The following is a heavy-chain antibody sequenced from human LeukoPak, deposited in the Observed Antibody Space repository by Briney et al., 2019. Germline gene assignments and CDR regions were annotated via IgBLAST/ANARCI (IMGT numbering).Heavy chain of an antibody. J-gene: IGHJ4*02. CDR2: INPSGGST. D-gene: IGHD5-12*01. CDR1: GYTLTSYY. Sequence: ASVKVSCKASGYTLTSYYMHWVRQAPGQGLEWMGIINPSGGSTSYAQKFQGRVTMTRDMSTSTVYMELSSLRSEDTAVYYCARVPSLRGYSGYDSGYYFDYWGQGTLVTVSS. CDR3: ARVPSLRGYSGYDSGYYFDY. V-gene: IGHV1-46*01.